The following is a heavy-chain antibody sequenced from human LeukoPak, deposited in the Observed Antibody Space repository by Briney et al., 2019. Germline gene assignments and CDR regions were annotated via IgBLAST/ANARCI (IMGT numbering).Heavy chain of an antibody. CDR3: VYGGSYYVA. V-gene: IGHV3-7*01. D-gene: IGHD3-10*01. CDR2: VKEDESEK. J-gene: IGHJ5*02. Sequence: PGGSLRLSCAASGFTFSSYCMSWVRQAPGKGLELVANVKEDESEKYYVDSVKGRFIISRDNAKNSLYLQMNRLRAEDTALYYCVYGGSYYVAWGQGALVTVSS. CDR1: GFTFSSYC.